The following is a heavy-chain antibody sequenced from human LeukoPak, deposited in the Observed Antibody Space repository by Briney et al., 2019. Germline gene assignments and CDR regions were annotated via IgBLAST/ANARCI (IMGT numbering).Heavy chain of an antibody. D-gene: IGHD3-16*02. J-gene: IGHJ4*02. V-gene: IGHV1-69*13. Sequence: SVKVSCKASGGTFSSYAISWVRQAPGQGLEWMGGIVPIFGTANYAQKFQGRVTITADESTSTAYMELSSLRSEDTAVYYCAREVFAGYRAFDYWGQGTLVTVSS. CDR1: GGTFSSYA. CDR3: AREVFAGYRAFDY. CDR2: IVPIFGTA.